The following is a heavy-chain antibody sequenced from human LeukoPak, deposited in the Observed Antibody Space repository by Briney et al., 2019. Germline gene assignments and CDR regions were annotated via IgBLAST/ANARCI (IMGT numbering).Heavy chain of an antibody. Sequence: ASVKVSCKASGYTFTSYGSSWVRQAPGQGLEWMGWISAYNGNTNYAQKLQGRVTMTTDTSTSTAYMELRSLRSDDTAVYYCAIDLGELSPLDYWGQGTLVTVSS. D-gene: IGHD3-16*02. CDR1: GYTFTSYG. J-gene: IGHJ4*02. V-gene: IGHV1-18*01. CDR3: AIDLGELSPLDY. CDR2: ISAYNGNT.